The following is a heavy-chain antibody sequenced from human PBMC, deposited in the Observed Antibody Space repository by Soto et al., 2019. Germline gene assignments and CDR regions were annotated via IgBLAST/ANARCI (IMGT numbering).Heavy chain of an antibody. J-gene: IGHJ5*02. CDR2: VSSSGST. D-gene: IGHD6-19*01. Sequence: QVQLQESGPGLVKPSETLSITCSVSGGSIINLYWTWIRQPAGKGLEWIGRVSSSGSTIYNPSLKSRVTVSVDTSKNYFSLKLRSVTAADTAVYYCARVGMVGSVLGSWFDPWGQGTLVTVSS. CDR1: GGSIINLY. V-gene: IGHV4-4*07. CDR3: ARVGMVGSVLGSWFDP.